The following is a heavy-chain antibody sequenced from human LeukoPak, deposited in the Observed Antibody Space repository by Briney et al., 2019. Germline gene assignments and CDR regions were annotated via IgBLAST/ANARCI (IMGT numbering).Heavy chain of an antibody. CDR3: AKDIEVTYHSYYFDY. D-gene: IGHD2-21*02. J-gene: IGHJ4*02. V-gene: IGHV3-9*01. Sequence: PGGSLRLSCAASGSTFDDYAMHWVRHAPGKGLEWVSGISWNSGSIGYADSVKGRFTISRDNAKNSLYLQMNSLRAEDTALYYCAKDIEVTYHSYYFDYWGQGTLVTVSS. CDR2: ISWNSGSI. CDR1: GSTFDDYA.